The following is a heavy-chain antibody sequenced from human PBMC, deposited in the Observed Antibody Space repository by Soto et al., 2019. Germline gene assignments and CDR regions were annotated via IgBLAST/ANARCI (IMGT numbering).Heavy chain of an antibody. J-gene: IGHJ1*01. CDR3: ATHNWDLDP. CDR2: IYYSGST. CDR1: GGSIRSTTYY. Sequence: QLQLQESGPGLVKPSETLSLTCTVSGGSIRSTTYYWGWIRQPPGKGLEWIASIYYSGSTYYNPSRXXRXTXXVDMSKNQFSLKLSSVTAADTAVYYCATHNWDLDPWGQGTLVTVSS. D-gene: IGHD1-7*01. V-gene: IGHV4-39*01.